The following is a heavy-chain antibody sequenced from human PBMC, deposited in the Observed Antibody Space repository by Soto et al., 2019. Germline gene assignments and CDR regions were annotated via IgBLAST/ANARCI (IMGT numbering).Heavy chain of an antibody. D-gene: IGHD2-8*01. CDR3: ARQGDSRILRDTFDI. Sequence: QVQLVQSGAEVKQPGASVKVSCKSSGYTFTHYAMNWVRQAPGQGLEWLGWINTDNGNTAFSQKFQGRVSITMDTSASTAYVELSSLISEDTAVYYCARQGDSRILRDTFDIWGKGKVVTVAS. V-gene: IGHV1-3*04. CDR2: INTDNGNT. CDR1: GYTFTHYA. J-gene: IGHJ3*02.